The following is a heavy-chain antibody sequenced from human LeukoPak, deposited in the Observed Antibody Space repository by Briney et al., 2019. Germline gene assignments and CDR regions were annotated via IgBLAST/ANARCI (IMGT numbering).Heavy chain of an antibody. D-gene: IGHD5-18*01. V-gene: IGHV3-21*01. CDR2: ISSSSSYI. Sequence: PGGSVRLSCAASGFTFSSYSMNWVRQAPGKGLEWVSSISSSSSYIYYADSVKGRFTISRDNAKNSLYLQMNSLRAEDTAVYYCARALDSYRYFDYWGQGTLVTVSS. CDR3: ARALDSYRYFDY. J-gene: IGHJ4*02. CDR1: GFTFSSYS.